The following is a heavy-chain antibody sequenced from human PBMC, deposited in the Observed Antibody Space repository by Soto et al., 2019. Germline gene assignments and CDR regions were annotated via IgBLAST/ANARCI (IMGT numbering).Heavy chain of an antibody. J-gene: IGHJ6*02. CDR1: GGTFSSYA. V-gene: IGHV1-69*12. D-gene: IGHD2-2*01. Sequence: QVQLVQSGAEVKKPGSSVKVSCKASGGTFSSYAISWVRQAPGQGLEWMGGIIPIFGTANYAQKFQGRVTITADESTSTAYMELSSLRSEDTAVYYCARNDCISSSCYYYYYYAMDVWGQGTTVTVSS. CDR3: ARNDCISSSCYYYYYYAMDV. CDR2: IIPIFGTA.